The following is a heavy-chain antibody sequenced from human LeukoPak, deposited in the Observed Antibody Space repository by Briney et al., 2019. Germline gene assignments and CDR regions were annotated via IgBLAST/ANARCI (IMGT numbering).Heavy chain of an antibody. Sequence: PGGSLRLSCAASGFTFSDYYMSWIRQAPGKGLEWVAVISYDGSNKYYADSVKGRFTISRDNSKNTLYLQMNSLRAEDTAVYYCARAGYDSSWGGAFDIWGQGTMVTVSS. CDR3: ARAGYDSSWGGAFDI. D-gene: IGHD3-22*01. V-gene: IGHV3-30-3*01. CDR1: GFTFSDYY. CDR2: ISYDGSNK. J-gene: IGHJ3*02.